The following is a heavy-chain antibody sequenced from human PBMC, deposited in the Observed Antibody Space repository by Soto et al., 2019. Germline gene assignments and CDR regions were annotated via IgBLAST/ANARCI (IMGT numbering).Heavy chain of an antibody. D-gene: IGHD3-10*01. CDR3: VRDRYSSSGWFDP. CDR1: GDSVSSYSAA. J-gene: IGHJ5*02. CDR2: TYYRSRFFS. Sequence: SQTLSLTCAVSGDSVSSYSAAWNWIRQSPSGGLEWLGRTYYRSRFFSDYAESVKSRIIINPDTSKNQFSLQLKSVTPEDTAVYYCVRDRYSSSGWFDPWGQGTPVTVSS. V-gene: IGHV6-1*01.